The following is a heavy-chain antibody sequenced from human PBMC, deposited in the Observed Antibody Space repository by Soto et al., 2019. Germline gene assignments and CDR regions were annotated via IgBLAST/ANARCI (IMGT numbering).Heavy chain of an antibody. V-gene: IGHV4-34*01. D-gene: IGHD2-2*01. J-gene: IGHJ4*02. CDR3: ARARNPRYCSSTSCFRVSYYFDY. CDR2: INHSGST. CDR1: GGSFSGSY. Sequence: TLSLTCAVYGGSFSGSYWCWIRQPPGKGLEWIGEINHSGSTNYNPSLKSRVTISVDTSKNQFSLKLSSVTAADTAVYYCARARNPRYCSSTSCFRVSYYFDYWGQGTLVTVSS.